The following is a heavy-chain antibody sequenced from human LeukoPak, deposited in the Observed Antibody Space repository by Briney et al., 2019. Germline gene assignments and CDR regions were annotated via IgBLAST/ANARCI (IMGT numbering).Heavy chain of an antibody. CDR2: RNQDGNEK. J-gene: IGHJ5*02. CDR3: ARDGPAYGDFNWFAP. V-gene: IGHV3-7*01. Sequence: GGALRLSCAASGCTFIRYCMSWVRQTPGKGLEGVATRNQDGNEKFYVDSVKGRFTISRDNAKNSLYLQMSSLRVEDTAIYYCARDGPAYGDFNWFAPWGQGTLVTVSS. D-gene: IGHD4-17*01. CDR1: GCTFIRYC.